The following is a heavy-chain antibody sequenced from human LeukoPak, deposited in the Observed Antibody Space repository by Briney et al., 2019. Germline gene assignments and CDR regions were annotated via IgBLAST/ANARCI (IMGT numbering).Heavy chain of an antibody. CDR1: DYSISSGYY. D-gene: IGHD3-22*01. CDR2: IYYSGST. V-gene: IGHV4-38-2*02. J-gene: IGHJ4*02. CDR3: ARGDYYDSSGYYPPDY. Sequence: PSETLSLTCTVSDYSISSGYYWGWIRQPPGKGLEWIGYIYYSGSTYYNPSLKSRVTISVDTSKNQFSLKLSSVTAADTAVYYCARGDYYDSSGYYPPDYWGQGTLVTVSS.